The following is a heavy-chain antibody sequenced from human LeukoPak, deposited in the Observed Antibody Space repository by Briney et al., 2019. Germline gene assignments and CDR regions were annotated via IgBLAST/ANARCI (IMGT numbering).Heavy chain of an antibody. Sequence: PGGSLRLSCAASGFTFSDYYTSWIRQAPGKGLEWVSYISSSGSTIYYADSVKGRFTISRDNAKNSLYLQMNSLRAEDTAVYYCARRYLPTGYYYYYMDVWGKGTTVTISS. J-gene: IGHJ6*03. CDR2: ISSSGSTI. D-gene: IGHD1-1*01. V-gene: IGHV3-11*01. CDR1: GFTFSDYY. CDR3: ARRYLPTGYYYYYMDV.